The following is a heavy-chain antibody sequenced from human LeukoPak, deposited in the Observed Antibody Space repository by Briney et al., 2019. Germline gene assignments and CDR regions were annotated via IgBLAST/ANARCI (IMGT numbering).Heavy chain of an antibody. D-gene: IGHD3-22*01. CDR1: GGSFGGYY. CDR2: IYHSGST. J-gene: IGHJ5*02. V-gene: IGHV4-34*01. CDR3: ARDLVDYYDSSGYYYNWFDP. Sequence: SETLCLTCAVYGGSFGGYYWSWIRQPPGKGLEWIGEIYHSGSTNYNPSLKSRVTISVDKSKNQFSLKLSSVTAADTAVYYCARDLVDYYDSSGYYYNWFDPWGQGTLVTVSS.